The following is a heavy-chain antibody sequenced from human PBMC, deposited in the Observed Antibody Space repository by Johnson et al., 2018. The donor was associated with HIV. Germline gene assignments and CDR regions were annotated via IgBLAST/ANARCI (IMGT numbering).Heavy chain of an antibody. CDR2: ISYDGSNK. J-gene: IGHJ3*02. CDR3: AKAMGGWLLAHAFDI. CDR1: GFTFSSYP. Sequence: QVQLVESGGGVVQPGRSLRLSCAASGFTFSSYPMHWVRQAPGKGLEWVAIISYDGSNKYYADSVKGRFTISRDNSKNTLYLQMNSLRAEDTAVYYCAKAMGGWLLAHAFDIWGQGTMV. V-gene: IGHV3-30*04. D-gene: IGHD3-22*01.